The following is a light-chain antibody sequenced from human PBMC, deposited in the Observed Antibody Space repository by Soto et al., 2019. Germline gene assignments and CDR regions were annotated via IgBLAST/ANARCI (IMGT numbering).Light chain of an antibody. J-gene: IGLJ2*01. V-gene: IGLV1-44*01. CDR3: AAWDDSLNGPV. CDR2: SNS. CDR1: SSNIGSNT. Sequence: QSVLTQPPSASGTPGQRVTISCSGSSSNIGSNTVNWYQQLPGTAPKLFIYSNSQRPSGVPDRFSGSKSGTSASLAISGLQSEDEADYYCAAWDDSLNGPVFGGGTKLTVL.